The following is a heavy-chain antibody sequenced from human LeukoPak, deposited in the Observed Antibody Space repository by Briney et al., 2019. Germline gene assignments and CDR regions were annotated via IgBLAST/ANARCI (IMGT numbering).Heavy chain of an antibody. CDR1: GGSISSGGYY. CDR3: ARGRSLLYGSGSYSP. CDR2: IYTSGST. V-gene: IGHV4-61*02. Sequence: SETLSLTCTVSGGSISSGGYYWSWIRQPAGKGLEWIGRIYTSGSTNYNPSFKSRVTISVDTSKNQFSLKLSSVTAADTAVYYCARGRSLLYGSGSYSPWGQGTLVTVSS. J-gene: IGHJ5*02. D-gene: IGHD3-10*01.